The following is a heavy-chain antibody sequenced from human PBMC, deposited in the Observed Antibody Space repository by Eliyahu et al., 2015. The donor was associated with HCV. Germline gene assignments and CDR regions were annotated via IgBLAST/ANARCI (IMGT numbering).Heavy chain of an antibody. Sequence: QVQLQESGPGLVKPSETLSLTCTVSGGSISSYYWSWIRQPPGKGLEWIGYIYYSGSTNYNSSLKSRVTISVDTSKNQFSLKLSSVTAADTAVYYCARDQGRGAIYYGSGEDWFDPWGQGTLVTVSS. CDR2: IYYSGST. J-gene: IGHJ5*02. D-gene: IGHD3-10*01. V-gene: IGHV4-59*01. CDR3: ARDQGRGAIYYGSGEDWFDP. CDR1: GGSISSYY.